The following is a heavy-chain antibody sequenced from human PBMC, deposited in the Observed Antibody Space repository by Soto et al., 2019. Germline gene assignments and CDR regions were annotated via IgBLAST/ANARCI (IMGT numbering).Heavy chain of an antibody. CDR1: GGSISSSGYY. V-gene: IGHV4-39*01. CDR3: ARLWGSGGIFDS. CDR2: MYYTGST. Sequence: QLQLQESGPGLVKPSETLSLTCTVSGGSISSSGYYWGWIRQPTGKGLEWIGNMYYTGSTYHNPSLKSRVTISVDTSKDQFSLKLTSVTAADTALYYCARLWGSGGIFDSWGKGTLVIVSS. D-gene: IGHD6-25*01. J-gene: IGHJ4*02.